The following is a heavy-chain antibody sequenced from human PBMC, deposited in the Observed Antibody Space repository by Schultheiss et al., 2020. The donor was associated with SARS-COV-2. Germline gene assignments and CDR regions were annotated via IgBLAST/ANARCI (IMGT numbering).Heavy chain of an antibody. Sequence: SETLSLTCTVSGGSISSYYWSWIRQPPGKGLEWIGYIYYSGSTNYNPSLKSRVTISVDKSKNQFSLKLSSVTAADTALYYCAKDITMVQGPLGYWGQGTLVTVSS. CDR2: IYYSGST. CDR3: AKDITMVQGPLGY. CDR1: GGSISSYY. V-gene: IGHV4-59*01. D-gene: IGHD3-10*01. J-gene: IGHJ4*02.